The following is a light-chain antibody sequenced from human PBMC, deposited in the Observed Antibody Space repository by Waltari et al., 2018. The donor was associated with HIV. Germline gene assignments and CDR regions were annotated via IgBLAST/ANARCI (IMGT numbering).Light chain of an antibody. V-gene: IGKV3-20*01. CDR2: GAS. CDR3: EQYGSSPRT. CDR1: QSVSSSY. Sequence: EIVLTQSPGTLSLSPRERAPLSCRASQSVSSSYLAWYQHKPGQAPRLLIYGASSRATGIPDRFSGSGAGTDFTLTISRVEPEEFAVYDGEQYGSSPRTFGGGTKVEIK. J-gene: IGKJ4*02.